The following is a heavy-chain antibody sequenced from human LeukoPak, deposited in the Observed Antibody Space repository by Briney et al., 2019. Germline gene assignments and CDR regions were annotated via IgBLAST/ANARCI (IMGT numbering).Heavy chain of an antibody. V-gene: IGHV3-23*01. J-gene: IGHJ4*02. CDR2: ISGSGGST. CDR3: AKALDISASGFDY. Sequence: GGSLRLSCAASGFTFSSYAMSWVRQAPGKGLEWVSAISGSGGSTYYADSVKGRFTISRDNSKNTLYLQMSSLRAEDTAVYFCAKALDISASGFDYWGQGTLVTVSS. D-gene: IGHD3-10*01. CDR1: GFTFSSYA.